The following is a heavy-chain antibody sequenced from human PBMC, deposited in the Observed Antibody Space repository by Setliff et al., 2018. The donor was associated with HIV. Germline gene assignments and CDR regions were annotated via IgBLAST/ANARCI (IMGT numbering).Heavy chain of an antibody. CDR1: GYSISSGYY. V-gene: IGHV4-38-2*02. CDR2: IYHSGST. J-gene: IGHJ6*02. D-gene: IGHD2-21*02. CDR3: AGGMRCVVVTNMYYYYDMDV. Sequence: SETLSLTCTVSGYSISSGYYWCWIRQPPGEGLEWMGSIYHSGSTYYNQSLKSRVTITVDTSKNQLSLKLSSVTAADSAVDYCAGGMRCVVVTNMYYYYDMDVWGQGTTVTVSS.